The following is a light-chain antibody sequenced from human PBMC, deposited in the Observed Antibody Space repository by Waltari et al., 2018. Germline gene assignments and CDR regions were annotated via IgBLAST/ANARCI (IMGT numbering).Light chain of an antibody. CDR2: DAS. Sequence: DIVLTQSPATLSLSPGDTATLPCRSSQSVGNYLAWYQQRPGQPPRLLICDASNRATGVPARFRGSGSGTDFTLTISSLEAEDFAVYYCQQRRNWTPHNFGAGARLEIK. V-gene: IGKV3-11*01. J-gene: IGKJ2*01. CDR3: QQRRNWTPHN. CDR1: QSVGNY.